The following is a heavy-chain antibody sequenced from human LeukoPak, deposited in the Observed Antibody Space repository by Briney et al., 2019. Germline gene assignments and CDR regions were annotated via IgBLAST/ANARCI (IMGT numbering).Heavy chain of an antibody. V-gene: IGHV3-30*02. CDR3: VKDIRRGYNFGYDQFAY. CDR1: GFIFSNYG. CDR2: IQYNGTNK. J-gene: IGHJ4*02. Sequence: GGSLRLSCAASGFIFSNYGMHWVRQAPGKGLEWGAFIQYNGTNKDYADSVKGRFTISRDNSKNTVSLQMNSLKPEDTALYYCVKDIRRGYNFGYDQFAYWGQGTLVTVSS. D-gene: IGHD5-18*01.